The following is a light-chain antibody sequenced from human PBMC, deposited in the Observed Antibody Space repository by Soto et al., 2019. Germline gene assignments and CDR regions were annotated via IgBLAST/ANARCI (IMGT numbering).Light chain of an antibody. V-gene: IGLV2-8*01. CDR3: SSYAGRNNVV. CDR2: EVS. CDR1: SNDIGGYNY. Sequence: QSVLTQPPSASGSPGQSVTISCTGTSNDIGGYNYVSWYQQHPGKAPKLMIYEVSKRPSGVPDRFSGSKSGNTASLTVSGLQAEDEAYYYCSSYAGRNNVVFGGGTKLTVL. J-gene: IGLJ2*01.